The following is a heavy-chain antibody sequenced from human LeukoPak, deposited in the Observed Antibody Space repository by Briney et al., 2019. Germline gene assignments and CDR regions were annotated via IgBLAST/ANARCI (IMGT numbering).Heavy chain of an antibody. V-gene: IGHV3-30*18. D-gene: IGHD1-26*01. CDR1: GFTVSGNY. CDR2: ISYDGSNK. J-gene: IGHJ6*02. Sequence: PGGSLRLSCVVSGFTVSGNYMSWVRQAPGKGLEWVAVISYDGSNKYYADSVKGRFAISRDNSKNTLYLQMNSLRTEDTAVYYCAKGRVGANGYYYYGMDVWGQGTTVTVSS. CDR3: AKGRVGANGYYYYGMDV.